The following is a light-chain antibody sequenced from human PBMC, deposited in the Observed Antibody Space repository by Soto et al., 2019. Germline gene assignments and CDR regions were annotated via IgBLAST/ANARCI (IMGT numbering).Light chain of an antibody. CDR3: QKYNNWPLN. CDR1: QSVSSN. J-gene: IGKJ4*01. V-gene: IGKV3-15*01. CDR2: GIS. Sequence: ETVLTQSPGTLSLSPWEIATLSCRASQSVSSNLASYQQKPDQAPRLLIYGISTRATDIPARFSGSGSGTEFTLTISSLQSEDFAVYYCQKYNNWPLNFGGGTKVDIK.